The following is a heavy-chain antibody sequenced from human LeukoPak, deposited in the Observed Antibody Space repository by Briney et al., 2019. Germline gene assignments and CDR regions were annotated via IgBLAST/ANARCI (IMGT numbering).Heavy chain of an antibody. D-gene: IGHD1-26*01. V-gene: IGHV3-21*01. J-gene: IGHJ4*02. CDR3: ARAPPRIVGANLKFDS. CDR1: GFTFSSYG. Sequence: PGGSLRLAWAASGFTFSSYGMSWVRQAPGKGLEWGSSISSSSSYIYYADSVKGRFNISRDNAKNSLYLQMTSLRPEDTAVYYCARAPPRIVGANLKFDSWGQGTLVTVSS. CDR2: ISSSSSYI.